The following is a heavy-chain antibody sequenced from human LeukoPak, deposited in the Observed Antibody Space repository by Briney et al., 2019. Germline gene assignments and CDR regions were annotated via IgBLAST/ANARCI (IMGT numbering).Heavy chain of an antibody. V-gene: IGHV3-30*02. CDR2: IRYDGSNN. D-gene: IGHD4-11*01. CDR3: AGLDYTKPLYYFDY. Sequence: GGSLGLSCAASGFTFSSYGMHWVRQAPGKGLEWVAFIRYDGSNNYYADSVKGRFTISRDNSKNTLYLQMNSLRAEDTAVYYCAGLDYTKPLYYFDYWGQGTLVTVSS. J-gene: IGHJ4*02. CDR1: GFTFSSYG.